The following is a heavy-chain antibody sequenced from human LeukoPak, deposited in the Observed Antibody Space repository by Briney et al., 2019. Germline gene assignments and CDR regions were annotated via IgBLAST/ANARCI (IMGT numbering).Heavy chain of an antibody. CDR1: GGSISSSSYY. V-gene: IGHV4-39*07. CDR2: IYYSGST. J-gene: IGHJ6*03. Sequence: SETLSLTCTVSGGSISSSSYYWGWIRQPPGKGLEWIGSIYYSGSTNYNPSLKSRVTISVDTSKNQFSLQLNSVTPEDTAVYYCARDRPPVDYYYYYMDVWGKGTTVTVSS. CDR3: ARDRPPVDYYYYYMDV.